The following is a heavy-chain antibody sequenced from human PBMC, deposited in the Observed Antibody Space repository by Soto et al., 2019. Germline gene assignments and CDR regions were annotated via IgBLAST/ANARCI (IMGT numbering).Heavy chain of an antibody. Sequence: GGSLRLSCAASGFTFSSYAMSWVRQAPGKGLEWVSAISGSGGSTYYADSVKGRFTISRDNSKNTLYLQMNSLRAEDTAVSYCANSSILRFGEFYYYSYLDVWGKGTTVTVSS. CDR3: ANSSILRFGEFYYYSYLDV. J-gene: IGHJ6*03. D-gene: IGHD3-10*01. CDR2: ISGSGGST. CDR1: GFTFSSYA. V-gene: IGHV3-23*01.